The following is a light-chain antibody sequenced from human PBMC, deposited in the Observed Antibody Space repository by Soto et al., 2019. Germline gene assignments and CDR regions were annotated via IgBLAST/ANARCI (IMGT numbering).Light chain of an antibody. Sequence: QSALTQPASVSGSPGQSITISCTGTSSDIGAYNYVSWYQHHPGKAPKFIIYDVSNRPSGVSDRFSGSKSGNTASLTISRLKNEAEADYYCNSYTSSSTYVFGTGTKVXVL. CDR3: NSYTSSSTYV. CDR2: DVS. V-gene: IGLV2-14*03. CDR1: SSDIGAYNY. J-gene: IGLJ1*01.